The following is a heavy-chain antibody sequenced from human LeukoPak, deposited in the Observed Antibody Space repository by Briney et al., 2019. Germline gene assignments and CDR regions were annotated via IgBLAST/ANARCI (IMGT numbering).Heavy chain of an antibody. V-gene: IGHV3-33*01. J-gene: IGHJ6*02. D-gene: IGHD6-6*01. CDR3: ARDGTRSFAARQSYYYGMDV. Sequence: PGGSLRLFRAASGFTFSSYGMHWVRQAPGKGLEWVAVIWYDGSNKYYADSVKGRFTISRDNSKNTLYLQMNSLRAEDTAVYYCARDGTRSFAARQSYYYGMDVWGQGTTVTVSS. CDR1: GFTFSSYG. CDR2: IWYDGSNK.